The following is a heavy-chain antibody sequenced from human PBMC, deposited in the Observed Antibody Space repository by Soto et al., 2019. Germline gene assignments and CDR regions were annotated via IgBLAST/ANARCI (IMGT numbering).Heavy chain of an antibody. V-gene: IGHV3-23*01. CDR3: AKEPTAYSGSSFDY. D-gene: IGHD1-26*01. Sequence: EVPLLESGGGLVQPGGSLRLSCAASGFTFNSYAMSWVRQAPGKGLEWVSAISGSGFNTYYADSVKGRFTISRDNSKNTLYLQMNSLRAEDTAVFYCAKEPTAYSGSSFDYWGQGTLVTVSS. J-gene: IGHJ4*02. CDR1: GFTFNSYA. CDR2: ISGSGFNT.